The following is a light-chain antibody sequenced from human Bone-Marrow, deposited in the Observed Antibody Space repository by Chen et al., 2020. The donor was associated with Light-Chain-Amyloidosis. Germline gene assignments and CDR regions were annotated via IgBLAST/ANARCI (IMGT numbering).Light chain of an antibody. CDR1: SSDVGGDKH. CDR2: EFT. V-gene: IGLV2-14*01. Sequence: QSALPQPASVSGSPGQSITIYCTGTSSDVGGDKHVSWYQQHPDKAPKLMIYEFTNRPSWVPDRFSGSKSDNTASLTISGLQTEDDADYFCSSYTITNTLVFGSGTRVTVL. CDR3: SSYTITNTLV. J-gene: IGLJ1*01.